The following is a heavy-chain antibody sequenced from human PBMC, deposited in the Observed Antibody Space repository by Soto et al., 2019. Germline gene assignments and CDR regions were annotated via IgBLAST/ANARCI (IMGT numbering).Heavy chain of an antibody. J-gene: IGHJ6*02. D-gene: IGHD6-13*01. V-gene: IGHV1-3*05. Sequence: QVQLVQSGAEEKKPGASVKVSCKASGYTFTSYAMHWVRQAPGQRLEWMGWINAGNGNTKYSQKFQGRVTITRDTSASTAYMELSSLRSEDTAVYYCVLTSSWPYGGLYGMDVWGQGTTVTVSS. CDR3: VLTSSWPYGGLYGMDV. CDR2: INAGNGNT. CDR1: GYTFTSYA.